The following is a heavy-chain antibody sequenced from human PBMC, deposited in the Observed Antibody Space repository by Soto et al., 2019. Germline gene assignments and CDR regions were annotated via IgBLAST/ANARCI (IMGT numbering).Heavy chain of an antibody. V-gene: IGHV4-30-2*06. D-gene: IGHD5-12*01. J-gene: IGHJ4*02. CDR1: GGSITHGGFS. CDR3: ARGGGNDPFDS. Sequence: SETLSLTCTVSGGSITHGGFSWSWIRQSPGKGLEWIGYIGHLENTYFHPTFKSRLTMSIDRSKNQFSLNLSSVTAADRAVYYCARGGGNDPFDSWGQGGLVTVSS. CDR2: IGHLENT.